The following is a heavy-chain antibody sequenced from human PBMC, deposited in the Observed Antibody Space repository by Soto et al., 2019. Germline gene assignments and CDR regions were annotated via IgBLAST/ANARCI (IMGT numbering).Heavy chain of an antibody. D-gene: IGHD6-19*01. CDR1: GGTFSSYA. V-gene: IGHV1-69*06. J-gene: IGHJ4*02. Sequence: QVQLVQSGAEVKKPGSSVKVSCKASGGTFSSYAISWVRQAPGQGLEWMGGIIPIFGTATYAQKFQGRVTITADKSTSTAYMELSSLRSEDTAVYYCASTFQPGYSSGWYVIGYFAYWGQGTLVTVSS. CDR3: ASTFQPGYSSGWYVIGYFAY. CDR2: IIPIFGTA.